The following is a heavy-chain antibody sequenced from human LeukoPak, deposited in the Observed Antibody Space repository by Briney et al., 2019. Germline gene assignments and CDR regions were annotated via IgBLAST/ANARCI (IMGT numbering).Heavy chain of an antibody. Sequence: PSETLSLTCAVSGYSISSGYYWGWIRQPPGKGLEWIGNIYHSGSTYYNPSFKSRFTISVDTAKNQFSLKLSCLSAAYAAVYYCARLYIRGWYFAYWGQGTLVTVSS. J-gene: IGHJ4*02. V-gene: IGHV4-38-2*01. CDR2: IYHSGST. CDR3: ARLYIRGWYFAY. D-gene: IGHD6-19*01. CDR1: GYSISSGYY.